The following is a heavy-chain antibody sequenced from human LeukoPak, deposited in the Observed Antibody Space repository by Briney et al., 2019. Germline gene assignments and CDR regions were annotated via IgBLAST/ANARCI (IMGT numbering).Heavy chain of an antibody. CDR3: AKEVVPGTSRSFDY. Sequence: GRSLRLSCAASGFTFSSCTMAWVRQAPGKGLECVSSLSFGGGTIYYADSVKGRFTISRDTSKNTLYLQMNSLRAEDTAIYYCAKEVVPGTSRSFDYWGQGTLVTVSS. J-gene: IGHJ4*02. D-gene: IGHD2-2*01. CDR1: GFTFSSCT. CDR2: LSFGGGTI. V-gene: IGHV3-23*01.